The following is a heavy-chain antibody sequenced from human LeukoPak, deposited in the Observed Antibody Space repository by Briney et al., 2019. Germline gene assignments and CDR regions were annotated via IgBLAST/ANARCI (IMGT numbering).Heavy chain of an antibody. CDR1: GYTFTSYD. J-gene: IGHJ3*02. Sequence: ASVKVSCKASGYTFTSYDINWVRQASGQGLERMGWMNPNCGNTGYAQKFQGRVTMTRNTSISTAYMELSSLRSEDTAVYDCARRRARRGSGWSSFDAFDIWGQGTMVTVSS. CDR3: ARRRARRGSGWSSFDAFDI. V-gene: IGHV1-8*01. CDR2: MNPNCGNT. D-gene: IGHD6-19*01.